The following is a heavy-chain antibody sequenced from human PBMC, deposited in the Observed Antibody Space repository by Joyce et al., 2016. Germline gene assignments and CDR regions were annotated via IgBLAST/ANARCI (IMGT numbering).Heavy chain of an antibody. J-gene: IGHJ4*02. CDR2: VSGSGVST. D-gene: IGHD3-22*01. Sequence: LVESGGGLVKRGGSLRLSCAASGFTFGQYAMSWVRQARVKGLEWFATVSGSGVSTYYADSVRGRFTISRDNSKTTLSLQINSLRAEDTAVYYCAKTSGYYYEPFDYWGRGTLVTVFS. CDR1: GFTFGQYA. CDR3: AKTSGYYYEPFDY. V-gene: IGHV3-23*04.